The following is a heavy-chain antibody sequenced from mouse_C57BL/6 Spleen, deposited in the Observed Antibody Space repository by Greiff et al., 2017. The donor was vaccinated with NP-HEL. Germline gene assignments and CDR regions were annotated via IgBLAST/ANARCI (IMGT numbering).Heavy chain of an antibody. CDR3: AGQEEGYDYDSYYAMDY. Sequence: EVQGVESGGDLVKPGGSLKLSCAASGFTFSSYGMAWVRQTPDKRLEWVATISSGGSYTYYPDSVKGRSTISRDNAKNTLYLQMRSLKSKDTAMYDCAGQEEGYDYDSYYAMDYWGQGTSVTVSS. V-gene: IGHV5-6*01. CDR2: ISSGGSYT. CDR1: GFTFSSYG. D-gene: IGHD2-4*01. J-gene: IGHJ4*01.